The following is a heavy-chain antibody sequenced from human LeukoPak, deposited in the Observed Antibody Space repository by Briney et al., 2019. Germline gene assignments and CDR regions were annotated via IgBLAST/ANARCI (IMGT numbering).Heavy chain of an antibody. CDR2: INIDGNIT. Sequence: GGSLRLSCAASGFTFSSYWMHWVRQAPGKGLVWVSRINIDGNITDYADSVKGRFTISRDNAKNTLFLQINSLRAEDTAVYYCARDSPITMVPLDFWGQGTLVIVSS. CDR1: GFTFSSYW. J-gene: IGHJ4*02. D-gene: IGHD3-10*01. CDR3: ARDSPITMVPLDF. V-gene: IGHV3-74*01.